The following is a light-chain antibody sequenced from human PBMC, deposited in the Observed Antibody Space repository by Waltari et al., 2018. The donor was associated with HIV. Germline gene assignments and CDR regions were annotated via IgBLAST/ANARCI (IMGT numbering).Light chain of an antibody. J-gene: IGLJ2*01. Sequence: QSALTQPRSVSGSPRQSVTISCTGTSSDVGGYNYVSWYQQLPGKAPKLMIYDLTERPSGVPDRFSGSKSGNTASLTISGLQAEDEADYYCCSFAGSYTWLFGGGTKLTVL. CDR2: DLT. V-gene: IGLV2-11*01. CDR3: CSFAGSYTWL. CDR1: SSDVGGYNY.